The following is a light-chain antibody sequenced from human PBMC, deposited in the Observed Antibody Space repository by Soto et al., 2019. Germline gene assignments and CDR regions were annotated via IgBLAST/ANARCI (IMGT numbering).Light chain of an antibody. J-gene: IGLJ1*01. V-gene: IGLV1-44*01. CDR2: SNN. CDR3: AAWDDSLNGYV. Sequence: QLVLTQPPSASGTPGQRVTISCSGSSSNIGSNTVNWYQQLPGTAPKLLIYSNNQRPSGVPDRFSGSKSGTSASLGISGLQSEDEADYYCAAWDDSLNGYVFGTGTKVTVL. CDR1: SSNIGSNT.